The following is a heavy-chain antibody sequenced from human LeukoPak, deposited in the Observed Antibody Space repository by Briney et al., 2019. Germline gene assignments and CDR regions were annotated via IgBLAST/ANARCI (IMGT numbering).Heavy chain of an antibody. V-gene: IGHV3-33*06. Sequence: PGGSLRLSCAASGFTFSSYAMHWVRQAPGKGLQWVALIWYDGSNSVYADSVKGRFTISRDNSKNTVHLQMNNLRAEDTAVYYCAKDYGTTATAFQLRAPYFDYWGQGALVTVAS. CDR1: GFTFSSYA. J-gene: IGHJ4*02. CDR3: AKDYGTTATAFQLRAPYFDY. CDR2: IWYDGSNS. D-gene: IGHD6-13*01.